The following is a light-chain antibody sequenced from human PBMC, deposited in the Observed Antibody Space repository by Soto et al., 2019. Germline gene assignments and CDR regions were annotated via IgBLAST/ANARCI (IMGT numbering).Light chain of an antibody. CDR2: GAS. CDR3: QQYGFSPIT. Sequence: EIVLTQYPGTLSLSPGERATLSCRASQSVSSNLAWYQQKPGQPPKLLIYGASSRATGIPDRFSGSESGADFILTISRLEPEDFAVYYCQQYGFSPITFGQGRLLAV. J-gene: IGKJ5*01. V-gene: IGKV3-20*01. CDR1: QSVSSN.